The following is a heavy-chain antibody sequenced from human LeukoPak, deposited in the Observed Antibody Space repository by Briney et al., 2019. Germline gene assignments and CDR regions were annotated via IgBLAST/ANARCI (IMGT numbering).Heavy chain of an antibody. CDR1: GFTFSSYA. J-gene: IGHJ4*02. D-gene: IGHD2-2*01. V-gene: IGHV3-23*01. CDR2: LSGSGGST. CDR3: ARGSKVPAPTYYFDY. Sequence: GGSLRLSCAASGFTFSSYAMTWVRQAPGKGLEWVSALSGSGGSTFYADSVKGRFTISRDNSKNTLYLQMNSLRAEDTAVYYCARGSKVPAPTYYFDYWGQGTLVTVSS.